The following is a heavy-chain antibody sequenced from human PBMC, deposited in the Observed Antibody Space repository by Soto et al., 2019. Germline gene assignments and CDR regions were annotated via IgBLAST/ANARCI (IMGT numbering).Heavy chain of an antibody. J-gene: IGHJ5*02. Sequence: GASVKVSCKPSGTTLDSFTFSWVRQAPGQGLEWMGGFVPMFGSASIAQRFQGRVKITADASTGTGYMELSDLRSEGSAIYYCAREDDTTGHYSWFDPWGPGTLVTVSS. V-gene: IGHV1-69*13. CDR2: FVPMFGSA. CDR1: GTTLDSFT. D-gene: IGHD3-9*01. CDR3: AREDDTTGHYSWFDP.